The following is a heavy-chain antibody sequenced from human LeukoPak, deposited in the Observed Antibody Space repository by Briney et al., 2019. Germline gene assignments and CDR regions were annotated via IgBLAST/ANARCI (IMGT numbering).Heavy chain of an antibody. Sequence: SETLSLTCTVSGGSISSYYWSWIRQPPGKGLEWIGYIYYTGSTNYNPSLKSRVTISVDTSKNQFSLKLSSVAAADTAVYYCARSGKSAYILDYWGQGTLVTVSS. CDR3: ARSGKSAYILDY. V-gene: IGHV4-59*01. CDR1: GGSISSYY. D-gene: IGHD3-16*01. J-gene: IGHJ4*02. CDR2: IYYTGST.